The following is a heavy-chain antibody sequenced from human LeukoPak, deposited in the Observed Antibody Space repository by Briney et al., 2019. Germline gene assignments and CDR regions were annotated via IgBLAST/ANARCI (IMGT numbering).Heavy chain of an antibody. CDR3: ARAPYDFWSGYTNYYYYGMDV. J-gene: IGHJ6*02. V-gene: IGHV4-30-4*01. Sequence: PSETLSLTCTVSGGSINSGDYYWSWIRQPPGKGLEWIGYIYYSGSTYYNPSLKSRVTISVDTSKNQFSLKLSSVTAADTAVYYCARAPYDFWSGYTNYYYYGMDVWGQGTTVTVSS. D-gene: IGHD3-3*01. CDR1: GGSINSGDYY. CDR2: IYYSGST.